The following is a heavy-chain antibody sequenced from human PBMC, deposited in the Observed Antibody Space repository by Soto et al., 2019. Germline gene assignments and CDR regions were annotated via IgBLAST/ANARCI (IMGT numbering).Heavy chain of an antibody. CDR3: ARHNLYIAARPNYWFDP. D-gene: IGHD6-6*01. CDR2: TYYRSKWYN. V-gene: IGHV6-1*01. J-gene: IGHJ5*02. Sequence: SQTLSLTCAISADSVSSNSAAWNWIRQSPSRGLEWLGRTYYRSKWYNDYAVSVKSRITINPDTSKNQFSLQLNSVTPEDTAVYYCARHNLYIAARPNYWFDPWGQGTLVTVSS. CDR1: ADSVSSNSAA.